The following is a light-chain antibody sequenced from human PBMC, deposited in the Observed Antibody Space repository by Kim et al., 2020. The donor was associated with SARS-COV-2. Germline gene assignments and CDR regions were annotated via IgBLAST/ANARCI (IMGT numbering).Light chain of an antibody. J-gene: IGKJ2*01. CDR2: GAS. CDR1: QSVSSY. V-gene: IGKV3-20*01. Sequence: EIVLTQSPGTLSLPPGERATLSCRASQSVSSYLAWYQQKPGQAPRLLIHGASSRATGIPDRFSGSGSGTDFTLTISRLEPEDFAVYYCQQYGFSPNTFGQGTKLEI. CDR3: QQYGFSPNT.